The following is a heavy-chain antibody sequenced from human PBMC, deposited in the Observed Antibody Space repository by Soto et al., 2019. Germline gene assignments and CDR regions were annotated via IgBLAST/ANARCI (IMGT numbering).Heavy chain of an antibody. CDR3: ARGDATKIVVTTYYGMDV. Sequence: QVQLVQCGAEVKKPGSSVKVSCKASGGSLSNYGISWVRQAPGQGLEWMGGIIPVFGTANYAQKFQGRVTITADESTSIVYMDVTSLRSEDTAVYYCARGDATKIVVTTYYGMDVWGQGTTVTVSS. CDR2: IIPVFGTA. D-gene: IGHD4-17*01. V-gene: IGHV1-69*12. J-gene: IGHJ6*02. CDR1: GGSLSNYG.